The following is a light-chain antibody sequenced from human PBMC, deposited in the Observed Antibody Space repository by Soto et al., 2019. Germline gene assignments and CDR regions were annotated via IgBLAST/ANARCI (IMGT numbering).Light chain of an antibody. J-gene: IGKJ2*01. V-gene: IGKV1-5*03. CDR3: QQYNSYPYT. Sequence: DVQMTQSPSSLSPSVGDRVTITCRASQSFNTWLAWYQQKPGKAPKLLIYKTSILESGVPSRFSGSGSGTEFTLTISSLQPEDSATYYCQQYNSYPYTFGQGTKLEIK. CDR1: QSFNTW. CDR2: KTS.